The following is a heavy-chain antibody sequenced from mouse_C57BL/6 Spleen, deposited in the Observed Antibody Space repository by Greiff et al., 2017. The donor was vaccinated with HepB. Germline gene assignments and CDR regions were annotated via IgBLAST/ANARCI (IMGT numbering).Heavy chain of an antibody. J-gene: IGHJ2*01. CDR1: GYTFTDYN. D-gene: IGHD2-10*02. CDR2: INPNNGGT. V-gene: IGHV1-22*01. Sequence: VQLQQSGPELVKPGASVKMSCKASGYTFTDYNMHWVKQSHGKSLEWIGYINPNNGGTSYNQKFKGKATLTVNKSSSTAYMELRSLTSEDSAVYYCAREGGRYGNFVGYWGQGTTLTVSS. CDR3: AREGGRYGNFVGY.